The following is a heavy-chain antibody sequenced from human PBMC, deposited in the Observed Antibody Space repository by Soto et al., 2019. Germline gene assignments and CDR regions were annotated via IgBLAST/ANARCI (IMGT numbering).Heavy chain of an antibody. CDR2: VYRSGSP. J-gene: IGHJ5*02. D-gene: IGHD3-22*01. Sequence: PSETLSLTCAVSGDSISSSPYSWSWIRQPPGKGLEWIGYVYRSGSPYYNPSLKSRVAISVDKSKNQFSLKLTSVTAADTGVYYCARDYFDSSGSSRWFDPWGHGTLVTVSS. V-gene: IGHV4-30-2*01. CDR1: GDSISSSPYS. CDR3: ARDYFDSSGSSRWFDP.